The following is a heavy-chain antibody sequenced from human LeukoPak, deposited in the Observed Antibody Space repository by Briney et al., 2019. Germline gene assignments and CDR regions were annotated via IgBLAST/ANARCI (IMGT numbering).Heavy chain of an antibody. Sequence: GGSLRLSCAASGFTFTRHWMSWVRQAPGKGLEWVAVVWYDGSKKYSADSVKGRITISRDDSKNTLYLQMNSLRAEDTAVYYCARGVGYYDSSGTIDYWGQGTLVTVSS. D-gene: IGHD3-22*01. J-gene: IGHJ4*02. CDR3: ARGVGYYDSSGTIDY. V-gene: IGHV3-33*07. CDR1: GFTFTRHW. CDR2: VWYDGSKK.